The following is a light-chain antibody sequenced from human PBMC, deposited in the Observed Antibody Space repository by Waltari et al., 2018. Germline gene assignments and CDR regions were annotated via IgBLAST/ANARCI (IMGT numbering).Light chain of an antibody. CDR2: MVS. J-gene: IGKJ1*01. V-gene: IGKV2-30*02. Sequence: DVVMTQTPLSLPVTLGQPHSISCTSSGRPVHTDGNIYLHWFQQRPGQSPRRLIYMVSQRDSGVPDRFSGSGSGTDFTLKISRVEAEDVGIYYCMQSTHWPPWTFGQGTKVEIK. CDR1: GRPVHTDGNIY. CDR3: MQSTHWPPWT.